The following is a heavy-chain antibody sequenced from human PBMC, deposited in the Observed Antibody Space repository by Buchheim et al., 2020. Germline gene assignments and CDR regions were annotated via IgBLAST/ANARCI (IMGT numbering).Heavy chain of an antibody. Sequence: EVQLVESGGGLVQPGGSLRLSCAASGFIFNSYWMSWVRQAPGKGLEWVANIKQDGSEKYYVDSVKGRFTISRDNAKNSLYLHMNSLRAEDTVVYYCARDFMVRRETSYYSGMDVWGQGTT. J-gene: IGHJ6*02. CDR1: GFIFNSYW. CDR2: IKQDGSEK. D-gene: IGHD3-10*01. CDR3: ARDFMVRRETSYYSGMDV. V-gene: IGHV3-7*01.